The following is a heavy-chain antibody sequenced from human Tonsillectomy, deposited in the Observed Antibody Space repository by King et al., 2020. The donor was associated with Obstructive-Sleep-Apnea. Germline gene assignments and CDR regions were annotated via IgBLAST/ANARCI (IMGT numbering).Heavy chain of an antibody. CDR2: IYYIGNT. CDR3: ARASVVTALFASYYFDY. V-gene: IGHV4-59*01. D-gene: IGHD2-21*02. Sequence: QLQESGPGLVKPSETLSLTCTVSGDSISSYYWSWIRQPPGKGLEYIGYIYYIGNTNYNPSLKSRVTISVDTSKNQFSLKLSSVTAADTAVYFCARASVVTALFASYYFDYWGQGTLAT. CDR1: GDSISSYY. J-gene: IGHJ4*02.